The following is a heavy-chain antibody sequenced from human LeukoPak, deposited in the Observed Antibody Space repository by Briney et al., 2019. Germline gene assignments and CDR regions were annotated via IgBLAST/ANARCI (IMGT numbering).Heavy chain of an antibody. CDR3: ARAYSGSYWMYDAFDI. CDR2: INTNTGNP. J-gene: IGHJ3*02. Sequence: ASVKVSCKASGYTFTSYAMNWVRQAPGQGLEWMGWINTNTGNPTYAQGFTGRSVFSLDTSVSTAYLQISSLKAEDTAVYYCARAYSGSYWMYDAFDIWGQGTMVTVSS. D-gene: IGHD1-26*01. V-gene: IGHV7-4-1*02. CDR1: GYTFTSYA.